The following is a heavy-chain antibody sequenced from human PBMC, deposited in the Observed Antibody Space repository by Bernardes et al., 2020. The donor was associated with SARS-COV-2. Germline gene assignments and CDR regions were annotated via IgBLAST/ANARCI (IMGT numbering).Heavy chain of an antibody. Sequence: GGSLRLSCAASGFTFSSYSMNWVRQAPGKGLEWVSSISSSSSYIYYADSVKGRFTISRDNAKNSLYLQMNSLRAEDTAVYYCAREGVMTTVTTDWFDPWGQGTLVTVSS. J-gene: IGHJ5*02. D-gene: IGHD4-17*01. CDR3: AREGVMTTVTTDWFDP. CDR2: ISSSSSYI. V-gene: IGHV3-21*01. CDR1: GFTFSSYS.